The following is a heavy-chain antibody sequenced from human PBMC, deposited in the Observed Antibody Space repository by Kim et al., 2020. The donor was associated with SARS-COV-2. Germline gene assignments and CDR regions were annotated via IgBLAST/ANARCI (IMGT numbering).Heavy chain of an antibody. V-gene: IGHV4-59*08. D-gene: IGHD5-12*01. J-gene: IGHJ4*02. CDR1: GGSISSYY. CDR2: IYYSGST. CDR3: ARHSRGGRMVATFIFDY. Sequence: SETLSLTCTVSGGSISSYYWSWIRQPPGKGLEWIGYIYYSGSTNYNPSLKSRVTISGDTSKNQFSLKLSSVTAADTAMYYCARHSRGGRMVATFIFDYWGQGTLVTVSS.